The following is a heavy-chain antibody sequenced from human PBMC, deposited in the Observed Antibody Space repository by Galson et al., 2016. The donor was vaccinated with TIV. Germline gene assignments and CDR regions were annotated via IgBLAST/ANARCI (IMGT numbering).Heavy chain of an antibody. D-gene: IGHD3-3*02. CDR3: AKDHFPRYFDL. CDR2: LSAGGST. Sequence: SLRLSCAASGVTFSSNAMSWARQAPGKGLEWVSALSAGGSTYYADSVKGRFTISRDNSKNTLYLQMISLRAEDTAPYYCAKDHFPRYFDLWGRGTLVTVS. V-gene: IGHV3-23*01. J-gene: IGHJ2*01. CDR1: GVTFSSNA.